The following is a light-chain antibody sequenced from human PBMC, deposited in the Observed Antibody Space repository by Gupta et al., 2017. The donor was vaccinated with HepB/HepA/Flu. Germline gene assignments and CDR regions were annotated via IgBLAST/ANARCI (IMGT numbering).Light chain of an antibody. CDR1: QSVSSD. V-gene: IGKV3-15*01. Sequence: IVMTQSPAPLSAFPGERATLSCRASQSVSSDLAWYQQKPGQAPRLLIYGASTRATGVPARFSGSGSGTEFTLTISSLQSEDFAVYYCQQYNGWPPWTFGQGTKVEIK. J-gene: IGKJ1*01. CDR2: GAS. CDR3: QQYNGWPPWT.